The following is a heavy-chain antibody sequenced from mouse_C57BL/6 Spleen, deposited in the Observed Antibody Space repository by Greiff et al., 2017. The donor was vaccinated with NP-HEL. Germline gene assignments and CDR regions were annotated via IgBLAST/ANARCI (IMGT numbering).Heavy chain of an antibody. V-gene: IGHV1-53*01. J-gene: IGHJ4*01. D-gene: IGHD3-2*02. CDR3: ASRGGMTAQATGAMDY. Sequence: QVQLQQPGTELVKPGASVKLSCKASGYTFTSYWMHWVKQRPGQGLEWIGNINPSNGGTNYNEKFKSKATLTVDKSSSTAYMQLSSPTSEDSAVYYCASRGGMTAQATGAMDYWGQGTSVTVSS. CDR2: INPSNGGT. CDR1: GYTFTSYW.